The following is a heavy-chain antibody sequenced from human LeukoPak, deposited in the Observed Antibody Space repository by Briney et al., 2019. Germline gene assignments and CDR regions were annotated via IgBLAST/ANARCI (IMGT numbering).Heavy chain of an antibody. CDR3: AKDQIRTSSWYQVVIDY. CDR1: GFTFSSYG. CDR2: IRYDGSNK. J-gene: IGHJ4*02. V-gene: IGHV3-30*02. Sequence: PGGSLRLSCAASGFTFSSYGMHWVRQAPGKGLEWVAFIRYDGSNKYYADSVKGRFTISRDNSKNTLYLQMNSLRAEDTAVYYCAKDQIRTSSWYQVVIDYWGQGTLVTVSS. D-gene: IGHD6-13*01.